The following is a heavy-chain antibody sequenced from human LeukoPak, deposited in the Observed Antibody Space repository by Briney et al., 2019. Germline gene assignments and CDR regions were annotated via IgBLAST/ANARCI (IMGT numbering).Heavy chain of an antibody. V-gene: IGHV1-18*01. CDR2: TSAYNGNT. CDR1: GYTFTNYG. J-gene: IGHJ4*02. D-gene: IGHD3-10*01. Sequence: GASVKVSCKASGYTFTNYGISWVRQAPGQGLEWMGWTSAYNGNTNYAQKLQGRVTMTTDTSTSTAYMELRSLRSDDTAVYYCAREGDYYGSGSYHHAYWGQGTLVTASS. CDR3: AREGDYYGSGSYHHAY.